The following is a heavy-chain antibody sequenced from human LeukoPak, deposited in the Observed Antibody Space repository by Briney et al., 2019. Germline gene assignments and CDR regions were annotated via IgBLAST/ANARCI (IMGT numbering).Heavy chain of an antibody. Sequence: GGSLRLSCAASGFTFSSYGMHWVRQAPGKGLEWVAVISYDGSSKYYADSVKGRFTISRDNSKNTLYLQMNSLRAEDTAVYYCAKGRVYGDYYGMDVWGQGTTVTVSS. CDR3: AKGRVYGDYYGMDV. D-gene: IGHD4-17*01. CDR1: GFTFSSYG. CDR2: ISYDGSSK. J-gene: IGHJ6*02. V-gene: IGHV3-30*18.